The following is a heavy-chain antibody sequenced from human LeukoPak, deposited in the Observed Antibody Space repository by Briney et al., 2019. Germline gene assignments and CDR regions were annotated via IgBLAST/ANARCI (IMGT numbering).Heavy chain of an antibody. Sequence: GRSLGLSCAASGFTFSDYFMTWIRQAPGRGLEWVSYISSSGSTIYYTDSVKGRFTISRNNAKNSLYLQMNSLRAEDTADYYCARDYHDSSSGAFDIWGQGTMVTVSS. V-gene: IGHV3-11*01. CDR3: ARDYHDSSSGAFDI. CDR1: GFTFSDYF. CDR2: ISSSGSTI. D-gene: IGHD3-22*01. J-gene: IGHJ3*02.